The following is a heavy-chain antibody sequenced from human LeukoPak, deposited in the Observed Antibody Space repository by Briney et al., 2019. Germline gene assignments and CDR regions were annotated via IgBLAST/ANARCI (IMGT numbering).Heavy chain of an antibody. CDR1: GGSVSSGSYY. CDR3: ARADTAYGDYDY. J-gene: IGHJ4*02. V-gene: IGHV4-61*01. Sequence: PSETLSLTCTVSGGSVSSGSYYWSWIRQPPGKGLEWIGYIYYSGSTNYNPSLKSRVTISVDTSKNQFSLKLSSVTAADTAVYYCARADTAYGDYDYWGQRTLVTVSS. CDR2: IYYSGST. D-gene: IGHD4-17*01.